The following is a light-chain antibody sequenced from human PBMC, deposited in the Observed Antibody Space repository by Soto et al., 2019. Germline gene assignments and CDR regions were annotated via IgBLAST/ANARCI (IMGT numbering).Light chain of an antibody. CDR3: QQRSNWLIT. V-gene: IGKV3-11*01. Sequence: TQSPDTLSVSPGERVTFSCRASQSISTNLAWYQQKPGQAPRLLIYGASTRDTGIPARFSGSGSGTDFTLTISSLEPEDFAVYYCQQRSNWLITFGQGARLEIK. J-gene: IGKJ5*01. CDR2: GAS. CDR1: QSISTN.